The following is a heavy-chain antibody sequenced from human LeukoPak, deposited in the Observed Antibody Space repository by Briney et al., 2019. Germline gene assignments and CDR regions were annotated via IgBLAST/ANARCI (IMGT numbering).Heavy chain of an antibody. CDR2: IYTSGST. Sequence: PSETLSLTCTVSGGSISSGSYYWSWIRQPAGKGLEWIGRIYTSGSTNYNPSLKSRATISVDTSKNQFSLELSSVTAADTAVYYCARGLPRSSGWYRPLYYYYMDVWGKGTTVTVSS. J-gene: IGHJ6*03. V-gene: IGHV4-61*02. D-gene: IGHD6-19*01. CDR1: GGSISSGSYY. CDR3: ARGLPRSSGWYRPLYYYYMDV.